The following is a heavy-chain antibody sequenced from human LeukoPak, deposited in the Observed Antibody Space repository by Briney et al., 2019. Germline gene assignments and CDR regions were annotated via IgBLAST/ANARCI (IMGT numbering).Heavy chain of an antibody. CDR3: ARSNYGDYKIFDY. J-gene: IGHJ4*02. CDR2: IYYSGST. D-gene: IGHD4-17*01. CDR1: GGSISSYY. Sequence: PSETLSLTCTVSGGSISSYYWSWIRQPPGKGLEWLGYIYYSGSTNYNPSLKSRVTISVEMSKNHFSLKLNSVTAADTAVYYCARSNYGDYKIFDYWGQGTLVTVSS. V-gene: IGHV4-59*12.